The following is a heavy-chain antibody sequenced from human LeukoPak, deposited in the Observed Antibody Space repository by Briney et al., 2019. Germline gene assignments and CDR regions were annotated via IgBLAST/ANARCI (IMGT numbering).Heavy chain of an antibody. CDR3: ARPYTSGWYGAFDI. J-gene: IGHJ3*02. V-gene: IGHV4-59*08. CDR1: GGSISSYY. Sequence: SETLSLTCTVYGGSISSYYWSWIRQPPGEGLEWIGYLYYGGNTNYNPSLKSRVTISVDTSKNQFSLKLSSVTAADTAVYYCARPYTSGWYGAFDIWGQGTMATVSS. D-gene: IGHD6-19*01. CDR2: LYYGGNT.